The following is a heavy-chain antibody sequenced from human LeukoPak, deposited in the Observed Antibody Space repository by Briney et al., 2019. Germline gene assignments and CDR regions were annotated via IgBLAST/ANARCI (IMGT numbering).Heavy chain of an antibody. CDR2: INPNSGGT. CDR3: ARDQGSGSSNWFDP. D-gene: IGHD3-10*01. CDR1: GYTFTGYY. J-gene: IGHJ5*02. V-gene: IGHV1-2*02. Sequence: GASVKVSCKASGYTFTGYYMHWVRQAPGQGLEWMGWINPNSGGTNYAQKFQGRVTMTRDTSISTAYMELSRLRSDDTAVYYCARDQGSGSSNWFDPWGQGTLVTVSS.